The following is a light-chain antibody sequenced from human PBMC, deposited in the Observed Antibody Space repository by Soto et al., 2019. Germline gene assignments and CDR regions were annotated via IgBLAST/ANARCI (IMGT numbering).Light chain of an antibody. Sequence: QSVLTQPASVSGSPGQSSTISCTGTSSDVGGYNYVSWYQQHPGKDPKLMIYDVSNRPSGVSNRFSGSKSGNTASLTIAGLQAEDEAEYYCSSYTSSSTVVFGTGTKLPVL. J-gene: IGLJ1*01. CDR3: SSYTSSSTVV. V-gene: IGLV2-14*01. CDR1: SSDVGGYNY. CDR2: DVS.